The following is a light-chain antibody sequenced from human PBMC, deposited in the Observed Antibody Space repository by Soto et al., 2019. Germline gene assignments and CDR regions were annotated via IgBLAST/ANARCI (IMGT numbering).Light chain of an antibody. V-gene: IGKV3-15*01. CDR1: QSVSSS. J-gene: IGKJ1*01. CDR2: GAS. Sequence: EIVMTQSPAALSVSPGERATLSCRASQSVSSSLAWYQQQTGQAPRLLIYGASTRATGIPARFSGSGSGTEFTLTVSSLQSEDFAVYYCQQYSNWPRTFGQGTKVEIK. CDR3: QQYSNWPRT.